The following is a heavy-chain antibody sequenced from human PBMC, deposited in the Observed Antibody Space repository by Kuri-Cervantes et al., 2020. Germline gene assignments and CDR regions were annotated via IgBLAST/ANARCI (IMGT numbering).Heavy chain of an antibody. Sequence: ASVKVSCKASGYTFTNNYVHWVRQAPGQGLEWMGWISVYNGNTNYAQKLQGRVTMTTDTSTNTAYMELRSLTYDDTAVYFCARSTAVAGVHYFYYMDVWDNGTTVTVSS. CDR2: ISVYNGNT. V-gene: IGHV1-18*04. CDR1: GYTFTNNY. CDR3: ARSTAVAGVHYFYYMDV. J-gene: IGHJ6*03. D-gene: IGHD6-19*01.